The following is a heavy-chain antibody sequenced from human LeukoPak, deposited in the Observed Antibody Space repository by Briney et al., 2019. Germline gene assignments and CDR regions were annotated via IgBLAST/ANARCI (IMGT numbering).Heavy chain of an antibody. CDR2: VSAYNGNT. Sequence: ASVKVSCKASGGTFSSYAISWVRQAPGQGLEWMGWVSAYNGNTNYAQKLQGRVTMTTDTSTSTAYMELRSLRSDDTAVYYCATNLKLQWLGYWYFDLWGRGTLVTVSS. D-gene: IGHD6-19*01. V-gene: IGHV1-18*01. J-gene: IGHJ2*01. CDR1: GGTFSSYA. CDR3: ATNLKLQWLGYWYFDL.